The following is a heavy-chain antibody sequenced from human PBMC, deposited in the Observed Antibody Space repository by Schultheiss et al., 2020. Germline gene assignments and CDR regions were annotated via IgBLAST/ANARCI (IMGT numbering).Heavy chain of an antibody. CDR2: IDWSSGRI. Sequence: GGSLRLSCAASGFTLSDYAMHWVRQAPGKGLEWVSGIDWSSGRIGYADSVKGRFTISRDNAKNSLYLQMNSLGAEDTALYYCAKGNSYGYYYYYAMDVWGQGTTVTVSS. D-gene: IGHD5-18*01. CDR3: AKGNSYGYYYYYAMDV. V-gene: IGHV3-9*01. J-gene: IGHJ6*02. CDR1: GFTLSDYA.